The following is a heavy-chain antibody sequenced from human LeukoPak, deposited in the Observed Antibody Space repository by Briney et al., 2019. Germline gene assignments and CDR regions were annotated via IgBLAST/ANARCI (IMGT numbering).Heavy chain of an antibody. V-gene: IGHV4-30-4*08. CDR2: IYYNRSI. J-gene: IGHJ4*02. Sequence: SQTLSLTCTVSGASISSGTYYWGWIRQHPGKGLEWIGYIYYNRSIYYNPSLKSRVTISADTSKNQFSLKLNSVIAADTAVYYCARHPPNHSGNSWYTFDSWGQGTLVTVSS. CDR1: GASISSGTYY. CDR3: ARHPPNHSGNSWYTFDS. D-gene: IGHD6-13*01.